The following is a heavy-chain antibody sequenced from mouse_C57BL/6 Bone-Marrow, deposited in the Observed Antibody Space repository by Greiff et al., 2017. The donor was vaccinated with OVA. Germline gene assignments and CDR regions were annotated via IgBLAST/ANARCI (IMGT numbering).Heavy chain of an antibody. V-gene: IGHV2-2*01. D-gene: IGHD1-1*01. J-gene: IGHJ2*01. CDR3: AKNEGVYYYGSSLDY. CDR2: IWSGGST. Sequence: VQVVESGPGLVQPSQSLSITCTVSGFSLTSYGVHWVRQSPGKGLEWLGVIWSGGSTDYNAAFISRLSISKDNSKSQVFFKMNSLQADDTAIYYCAKNEGVYYYGSSLDYWGQGTTLTVSS. CDR1: GFSLTSYG.